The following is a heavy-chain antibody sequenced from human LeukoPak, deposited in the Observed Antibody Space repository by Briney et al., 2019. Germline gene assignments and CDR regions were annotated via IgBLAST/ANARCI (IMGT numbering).Heavy chain of an antibody. J-gene: IGHJ5*02. CDR1: GFTFSSYS. V-gene: IGHV3-21*01. CDR3: ARAGPPAFDP. Sequence: GGSLRLSCAASGFTFSSYSMNWVRQAPGKGLEWVSSINSDSSIMYYADSVKGRFTISRDNAKNSLYLQMNSLRAEDTAVYYCARAGPPAFDPWGQGTLVTVSS. CDR2: INSDSSIM.